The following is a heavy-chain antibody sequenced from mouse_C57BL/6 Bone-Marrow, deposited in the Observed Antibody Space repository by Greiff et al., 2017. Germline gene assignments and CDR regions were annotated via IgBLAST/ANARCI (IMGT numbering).Heavy chain of an antibody. V-gene: IGHV1-14*01. CDR3: ASLYYGGSYDFDY. CDR1: GYTFTSYV. J-gene: IGHJ2*01. Sequence: EVQLVQSGPELVKPGASVKMSCKASGYTFTSYVMHWVQQKPGQGLEWIGYIYPYNDGTKYNAKFKGKATLTSDKSSSTYYMELSSLTSEDSAVYYGASLYYGGSYDFDYWGQGTTLTVSS. D-gene: IGHD1-1*01. CDR2: IYPYNDGT.